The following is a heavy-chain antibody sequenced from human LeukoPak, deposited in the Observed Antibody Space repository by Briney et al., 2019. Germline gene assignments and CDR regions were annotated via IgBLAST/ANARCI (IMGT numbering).Heavy chain of an antibody. J-gene: IGHJ5*01. CDR1: DYSITNNYY. CDR2: IHHSGIT. Sequence: RSETLSLTCTVSDYSITNNYYWGWIRQPPGKGLEWIGSIHHSGITYYIPSLESRVTISLDTSRNQFSLSLYSVTAADTAVYYCVRESRGWYEDSWGQGTLVTVSS. D-gene: IGHD6-19*01. V-gene: IGHV4-38-2*02. CDR3: VRESRGWYEDS.